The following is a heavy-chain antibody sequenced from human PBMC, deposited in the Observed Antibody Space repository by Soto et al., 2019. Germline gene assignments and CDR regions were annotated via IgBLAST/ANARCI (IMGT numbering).Heavy chain of an antibody. CDR2: IIPIFGTA. CDR3: ARDMGHDYGDSYYFDY. CDR1: GGTFSSYA. V-gene: IGHV1-69*01. J-gene: IGHJ4*02. Sequence: VKVSCKASGGTFSSYAISWVRQAPGQGLEWMGGIIPIFGTANYAQKFQGRVTITADESTSTAYMELSSLRSEDTAVYYCARDMGHDYGDSYYFDYWGQGTLVTVSS. D-gene: IGHD4-17*01.